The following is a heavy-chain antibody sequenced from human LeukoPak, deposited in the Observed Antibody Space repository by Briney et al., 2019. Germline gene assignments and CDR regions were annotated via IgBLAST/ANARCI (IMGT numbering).Heavy chain of an antibody. CDR1: GYTFTSYG. CDR3: ARLDIVRGTANYGMDV. J-gene: IGHJ6*02. Sequence: GASVKVSCKASGYTFTSYGISWVRQAPGQGLEWMGWISAYNGNTNYAQKLQGRVTMTTDTSTSTAYMELRSLRSDDTAVYYCARLDIVRGTANYGMDVWGQGTTVTVSS. CDR2: ISAYNGNT. D-gene: IGHD2-2*03. V-gene: IGHV1-18*01.